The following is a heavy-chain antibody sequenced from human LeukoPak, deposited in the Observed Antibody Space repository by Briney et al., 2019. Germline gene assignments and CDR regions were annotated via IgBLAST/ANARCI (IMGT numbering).Heavy chain of an antibody. D-gene: IGHD3-22*01. V-gene: IGHV1-2*02. CDR2: INPNSGGT. J-gene: IGHJ4*02. CDR3: ARDRSYYYDSSGYYGGTVDS. CDR1: GYTFVGYY. Sequence: GASVKVSCRASGYTFVGYYMHWIRQAPGQGLKWMGWINPNSGGTNYAQKFQGRATMTRDTSISTAYMELSRLRFDDTAVYYCARDRSYYYDSSGYYGGTVDSWGQGTLVIVS.